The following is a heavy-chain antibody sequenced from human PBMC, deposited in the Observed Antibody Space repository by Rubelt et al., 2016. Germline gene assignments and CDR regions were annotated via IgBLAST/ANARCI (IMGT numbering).Heavy chain of an antibody. Sequence: QVQLQQWGAGLLKPSETLSLTCAVYGGTFSGYYWNWIRQPPGKGLEWIGEINHSGSTNYNPSLKSRVSISVDTSKNQFSPRLSSVTAADTAVFYCARRPQTATDDMGPRGTFDCWGQGTLVTVSS. V-gene: IGHV4-34*01. CDR3: ARRPQTATDDMGPRGTFDC. J-gene: IGHJ4*02. D-gene: IGHD3-10*01. CDR2: INHSGST. CDR1: GGTFSGYY.